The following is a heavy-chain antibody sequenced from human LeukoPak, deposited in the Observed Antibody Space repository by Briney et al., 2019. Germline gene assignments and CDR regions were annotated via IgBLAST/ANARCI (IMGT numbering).Heavy chain of an antibody. Sequence: ASVKVSCKASGYTFTSYGISWVRQAPGQGLEWMGWISAYNGNTNYAQKLQGRVAMTTDTSTSTAYMELRSLRSDDTAVYYCARDDYPTHPGDYWGQGTLVTVSS. CDR3: ARDDYPTHPGDY. CDR2: ISAYNGNT. V-gene: IGHV1-18*04. D-gene: IGHD4-11*01. J-gene: IGHJ4*02. CDR1: GYTFTSYG.